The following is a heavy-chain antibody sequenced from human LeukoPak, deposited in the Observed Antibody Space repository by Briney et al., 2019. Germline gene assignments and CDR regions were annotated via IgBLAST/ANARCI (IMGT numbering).Heavy chain of an antibody. Sequence: GGSLRLSCAASGFTFSSYSMNWVRQAPGKGLEWVSSISSSSSYIYYADSVKGRFTIPRDNAKNSLYLQMNSLRAEDTAVYYCARDPVATITPFDYWGQGTLVTVSS. J-gene: IGHJ4*02. V-gene: IGHV3-21*01. CDR2: ISSSSSYI. D-gene: IGHD5-12*01. CDR1: GFTFSSYS. CDR3: ARDPVATITPFDY.